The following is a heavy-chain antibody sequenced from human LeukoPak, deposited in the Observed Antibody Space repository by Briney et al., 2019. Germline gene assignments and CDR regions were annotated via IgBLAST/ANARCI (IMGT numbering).Heavy chain of an antibody. J-gene: IGHJ4*02. CDR3: TTPVHYSDSRFDF. CDR2: IKSRADGGTT. Sequence: GGALRLSCAGSRLPFSIAWMTWVRQAPGKGLEWVGRIKSRADGGTTDYAAPVKGRFAISRDDSKSTVYLQMNSLRTEDTAVYYCTTPVHYSDSRFDFWGQGTLVTVSS. CDR1: RLPFSIAW. D-gene: IGHD3-22*01. V-gene: IGHV3-15*01.